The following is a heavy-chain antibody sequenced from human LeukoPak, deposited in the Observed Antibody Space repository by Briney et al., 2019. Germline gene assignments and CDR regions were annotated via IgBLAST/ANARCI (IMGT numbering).Heavy chain of an antibody. J-gene: IGHJ3*02. Sequence: GGSLRLSCAASGFTFSSYWMSWVRQAPGKGLEWVANIKQDGSEKYYVDSVKGRFTISRDNAKNSLYLQMNSLRAEDTAVYYCARHSSGYYYFLDAFDIWGQGTMVTVSS. D-gene: IGHD3-22*01. CDR3: ARHSSGYYYFLDAFDI. V-gene: IGHV3-7*01. CDR2: IKQDGSEK. CDR1: GFTFSSYW.